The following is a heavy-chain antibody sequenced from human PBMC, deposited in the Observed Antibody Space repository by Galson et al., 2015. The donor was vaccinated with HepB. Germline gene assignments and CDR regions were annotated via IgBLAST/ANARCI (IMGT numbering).Heavy chain of an antibody. J-gene: IGHJ6*02. CDR2: ISPRGGST. V-gene: IGHV1-46*01. Sequence: SVKVSCKASGYTFTSYYMHWVRQAPGQGLEWMGVISPRGGSTAYAQKFQGRVTMTRDTSTSTVYLESSSLRSEDTAVYYCARTYYYGSGSYYNLGGMDVWAQGTTVTVSS. CDR1: GYTFTSYY. CDR3: ARTYYYGSGSYYNLGGMDV. D-gene: IGHD3-10*01.